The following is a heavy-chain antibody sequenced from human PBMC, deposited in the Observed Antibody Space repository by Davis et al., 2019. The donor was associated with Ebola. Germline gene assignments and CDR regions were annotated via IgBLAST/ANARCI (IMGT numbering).Heavy chain of an antibody. D-gene: IGHD3-3*01. CDR1: GGTFSSYA. CDR3: ATHFGVVGLDAFDI. V-gene: IGHV1-69*04. J-gene: IGHJ3*02. Sequence: AASVKVSCKASGGTFSSYAISWVRQAPGQGLEWMGRIIPILGIANYAQKFQGRVTITADKSTSTAYVELSSLRSEDTAVYYCATHFGVVGLDAFDIWGQGTMVTVSS. CDR2: IIPILGIA.